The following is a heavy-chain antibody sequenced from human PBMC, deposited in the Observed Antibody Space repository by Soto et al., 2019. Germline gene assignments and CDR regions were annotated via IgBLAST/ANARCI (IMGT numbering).Heavy chain of an antibody. V-gene: IGHV4-31*03. J-gene: IGHJ6*02. Sequence: QVRLEESGPGLVKPSETLSLICSVSGGSVNNANYFWNWIRHHPENGLEWIGYIYYSGSTRYNPSFKTRATLSIDTSKTHFSLRLNSVTVAATAVYFCARDADYGGSRGGMDVWGRGTTVTVSS. CDR3: ARDADYGGSRGGMDV. CDR1: GGSVNNANYF. CDR2: IYYSGST. D-gene: IGHD4-17*01.